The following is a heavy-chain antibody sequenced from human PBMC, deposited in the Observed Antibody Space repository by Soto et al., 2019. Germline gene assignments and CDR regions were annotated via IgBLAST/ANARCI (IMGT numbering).Heavy chain of an antibody. Sequence: EVQLVESGGGLVQPGRSLRLSCAASGFTFDDYAMHWVRQAPGKGLEWVSGISWNSGSIGYADSVKGRFTISRDNAKNSLYLQMNSLRAEDTALYYCAKGTELLSGAFDIWGQGTMVTVSS. D-gene: IGHD2-15*01. CDR3: AKGTELLSGAFDI. CDR2: ISWNSGSI. V-gene: IGHV3-9*01. J-gene: IGHJ3*02. CDR1: GFTFDDYA.